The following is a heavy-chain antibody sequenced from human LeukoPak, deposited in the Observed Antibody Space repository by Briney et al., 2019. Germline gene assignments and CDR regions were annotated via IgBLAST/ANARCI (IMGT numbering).Heavy chain of an antibody. Sequence: GGSLRLSCAASGFTFSSYEMNWVRQAPGKGLGWVSHISSSGSTKAYADSVKGRFTISRDNAKNSLYLQMNSLRAEDTAVYYCAREGYYDSSGYLGVFDYWGQGTLVTVSS. CDR3: AREGYYDSSGYLGVFDY. CDR1: GFTFSSYE. V-gene: IGHV3-48*03. CDR2: ISSSGSTK. J-gene: IGHJ4*02. D-gene: IGHD3-22*01.